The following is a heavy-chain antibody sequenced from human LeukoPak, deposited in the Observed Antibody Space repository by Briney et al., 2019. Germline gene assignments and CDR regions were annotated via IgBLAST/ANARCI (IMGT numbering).Heavy chain of an antibody. V-gene: IGHV4-61*01. CDR2: IYDSGRT. Sequence: SETLSLTCTVSGGSVSSGSYFWTWIRQSPGKRLEHVGYIYDSGRTNYNPSLKSRVTISKDTSKNQFSLKLSSVTAADTAVYYCARDRLGGYSYVYWGQGSLVTVSS. CDR1: GGSVSSGSYF. CDR3: ARDRLGGYSYVY. J-gene: IGHJ4*02. D-gene: IGHD5-12*01.